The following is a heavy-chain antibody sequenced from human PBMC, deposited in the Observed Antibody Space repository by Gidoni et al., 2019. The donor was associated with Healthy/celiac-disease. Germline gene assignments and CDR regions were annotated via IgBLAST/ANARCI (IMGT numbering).Heavy chain of an antibody. CDR1: GRSLSSRNW. V-gene: IGHV4-4*02. CDR3: ARGLWSSTSCPVDY. J-gene: IGHJ4*02. CDR2: IYHSGIT. Sequence: QVPLQASGPGLVKPSGTLSLTCAVSGRSLSSRNWWSWVRQPPGKGLEWIGEIYHSGITNYNPSLKSRVTRSVDKSKNQFSLKLSSVTAADTAVYYCARGLWSSTSCPVDYWGQGTLVTVSS. D-gene: IGHD2-2*01.